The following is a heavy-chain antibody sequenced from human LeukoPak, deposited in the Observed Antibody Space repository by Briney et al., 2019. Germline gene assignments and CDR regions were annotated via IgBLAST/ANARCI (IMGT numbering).Heavy chain of an antibody. CDR3: ARHRVVAATIDY. V-gene: IGHV4-39*01. J-gene: IGHJ4*02. D-gene: IGHD2-15*01. CDR2: IYCSGST. CDR1: GGSISSGSYY. Sequence: SQTLSLTCTVSGGSISSGSYYWGWIRPPPGKGLEWIGSIYCSGSTYYNPSLKSRVAISVDTSKNQFSLELSSVTAADTAVYYCARHRVVAATIDYWGKGTLVTVSS.